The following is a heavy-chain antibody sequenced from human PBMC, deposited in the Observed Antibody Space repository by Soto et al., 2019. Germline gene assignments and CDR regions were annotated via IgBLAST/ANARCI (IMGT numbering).Heavy chain of an antibody. CDR2: ISGSGGST. CDR1: GFTFSSYA. J-gene: IGHJ4*02. Sequence: PXGSLRLSCTASGFTFSSYAMSWVRQAPGKGLEWVSAISGSGGSTYCADSVKGRFTISRDNSKNTLYLQMNSLRAEDKAVYYCAKNWGYFDYWGQGTLVTVYS. CDR3: AKNWGYFDY. V-gene: IGHV3-23*01. D-gene: IGHD3-16*01.